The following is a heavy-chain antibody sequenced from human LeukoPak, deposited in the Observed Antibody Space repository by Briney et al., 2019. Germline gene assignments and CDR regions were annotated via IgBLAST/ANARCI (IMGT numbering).Heavy chain of an antibody. D-gene: IGHD6-6*01. J-gene: IGHJ4*02. CDR1: GGSISSYY. Sequence: PSETLSLTCTVSGGSISSYYWSWIRQPPGKGLEWIGYIYYSGSTNYNPSLKSRVTISVDTSKNQFSLKLSSVTAADTAVYYCARIRSIAARPGPYYFDYWGQGTLVTVSS. CDR2: IYYSGST. CDR3: ARIRSIAARPGPYYFDY. V-gene: IGHV4-59*12.